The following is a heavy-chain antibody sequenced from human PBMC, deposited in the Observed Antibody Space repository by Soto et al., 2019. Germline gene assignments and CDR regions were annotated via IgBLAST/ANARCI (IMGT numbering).Heavy chain of an antibody. CDR1: AFTFSSYA. D-gene: IGHD5-12*01. CDR2: ISYDGSNK. CDR3: ARGGWIVDTPYGTAV. V-gene: IGHV3-30-3*01. J-gene: IGHJ6*02. Sequence: GGSLRLSWAASAFTFSSYAMHWVRQAPGKGLEWVAVISYDGSNKYYADSVKGRFTISRDNSKNTLYLQMNSLRAEDKAVYYCARGGWIVDTPYGTAVWGQGTTVSGLL.